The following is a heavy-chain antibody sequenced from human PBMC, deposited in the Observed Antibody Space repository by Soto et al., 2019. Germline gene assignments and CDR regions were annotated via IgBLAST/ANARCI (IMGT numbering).Heavy chain of an antibody. CDR2: ISNSGRST. J-gene: IGHJ4*02. D-gene: IGHD3-3*01. V-gene: IGHV3-23*01. CDR3: AKDALAYYDFWS. Sequence: GSLRLSCAASGLTFSSYAMSWVRQAPGKGLEWVSHISNSGRSTKYADSVKGRFTISRDNSKNTLYLQMNSLRVEDTAIYYCAKDALAYYDFWSWGQGTLVTVSS. CDR1: GLTFSSYA.